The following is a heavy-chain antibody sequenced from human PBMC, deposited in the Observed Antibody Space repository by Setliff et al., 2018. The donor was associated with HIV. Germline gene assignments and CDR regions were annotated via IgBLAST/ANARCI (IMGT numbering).Heavy chain of an antibody. D-gene: IGHD3-3*01. CDR2: IYSSGDS. CDR3: ARCYYNFWSGYPLDYMDV. CDR1: GGSISSNNFY. V-gene: IGHV4-39*07. Sequence: KTSETLSLTCTVTGGSISSNNFYWGWIRQPPGKGLEWIGTIYSSGDSFYDPSLKSRVTMSVGTSKNQFSLKLSSVTAADTAVYYCARCYYNFWSGYPLDYMDVWGKGTTVTVSS. J-gene: IGHJ6*03.